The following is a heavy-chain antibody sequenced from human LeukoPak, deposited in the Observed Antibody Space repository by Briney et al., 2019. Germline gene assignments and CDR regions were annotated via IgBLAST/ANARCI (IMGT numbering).Heavy chain of an antibody. Sequence: GGSLRLSCAASGFTFSSYSMNWVRQAPGKGLEWVAVISYDGSNKYYADSVKGRFTISRDNSKNTLYLQMNSLRAEDTAVYYCARLDSGGRGYFDYWGQGTLVTVSS. D-gene: IGHD3-16*01. CDR3: ARLDSGGRGYFDY. CDR1: GFTFSSYS. CDR2: ISYDGSNK. V-gene: IGHV3-30*03. J-gene: IGHJ4*02.